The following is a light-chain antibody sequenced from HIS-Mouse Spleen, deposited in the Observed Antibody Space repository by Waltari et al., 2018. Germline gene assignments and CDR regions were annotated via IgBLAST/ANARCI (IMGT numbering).Light chain of an antibody. J-gene: IGLJ2*01. CDR3: SSYTSSSTEV. V-gene: IGLV2-14*03. CDR2: DVS. CDR1: SSDVGGYNY. Sequence: QSVLTQPPSASGTPGQSITISCTGTSSDVGGYNYVSWYQQHPGKAPKLVIYDVSNRPSGVSTRFSGSKSGNTASLTISGLQAEDEADYYCSSYTSSSTEVFGGGTKLTVL.